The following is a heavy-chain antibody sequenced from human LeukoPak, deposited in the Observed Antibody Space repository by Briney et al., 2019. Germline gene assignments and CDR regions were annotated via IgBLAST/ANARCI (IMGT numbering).Heavy chain of an antibody. CDR1: GGSFSGYY. Sequence: PSETLSLTCAVYGGSFSGYYWSWIRQPPGKGLEWIGEINHSGSTNYNPSLKSRVTISVDTSKNQFSLKLSSVTAADTAVYYCARRIRAFDPGGQGTLVTVSS. CDR2: INHSGST. CDR3: ARRIRAFDP. V-gene: IGHV4-34*01. J-gene: IGHJ5*02.